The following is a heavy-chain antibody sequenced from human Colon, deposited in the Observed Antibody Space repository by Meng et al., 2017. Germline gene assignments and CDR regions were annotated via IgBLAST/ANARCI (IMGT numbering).Heavy chain of an antibody. CDR2: IYYSGST. CDR3: ARDRKHYGERGWFDP. V-gene: IGHV4-30-4*01. CDR1: GGSISSGDYY. D-gene: IGHD4-17*01. J-gene: IGHJ5*02. Sequence: ARLPASGPGRVLPSQTLSLTCTVSGGSISSGDYYWSWIRQPPGKGLEWIGYIYYSGSTYSNASLKSRVTISIDRSKNQFSLKLSSVTAADTAVYYCARDRKHYGERGWFDPWGQGTLVTVSS.